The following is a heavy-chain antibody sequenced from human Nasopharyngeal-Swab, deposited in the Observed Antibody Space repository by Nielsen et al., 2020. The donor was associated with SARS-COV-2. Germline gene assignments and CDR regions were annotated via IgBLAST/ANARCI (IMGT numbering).Heavy chain of an antibody. Sequence: SETLSPTCAVSGGSISSGGYSWSWIRQPPGKGLEWIGYIYHSGSTYYNPSLKSRVTISVDRSKNQFSLKLSSVTAADTAVYYCARVVVVPAAMSYYYYYMDVWGKGTTVTVSS. V-gene: IGHV4-30-2*01. CDR1: GGSISSGGYS. CDR2: IYHSGST. CDR3: ARVVVVPAAMSYYYYYMDV. J-gene: IGHJ6*03. D-gene: IGHD2-2*01.